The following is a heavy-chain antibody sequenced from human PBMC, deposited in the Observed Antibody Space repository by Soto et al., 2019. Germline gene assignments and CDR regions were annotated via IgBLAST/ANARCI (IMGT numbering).Heavy chain of an antibody. CDR2: IWYDGSNK. V-gene: IGHV3-33*01. CDR1: GFTFSSYG. CDR3: ARGITMIVEFDY. Sequence: QVQLVESGGGVVQPGRSLRLSCAASGFTFSSYGMHWVRQAPGKGLEWVAVIWYDGSNKYYADSVKGRFTISRDNSKNTLYLQMNSLRAEDTAVYYCARGITMIVEFDYWGQGTLVTVSS. D-gene: IGHD3-22*01. J-gene: IGHJ4*02.